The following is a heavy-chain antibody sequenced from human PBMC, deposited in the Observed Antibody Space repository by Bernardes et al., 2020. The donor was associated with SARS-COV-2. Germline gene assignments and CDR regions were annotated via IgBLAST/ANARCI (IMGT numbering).Heavy chain of an antibody. V-gene: IGHV4-59*01. Sequence: ETLSLTCTVSGDSITSNYWGWIRQPPGKGLEWIGDIYFTGRTNYNPSLKSRVTISVATSKKVFSLNLRSVAAADTAVYYCARGYAYYYDTTGNYPYVSFDVWGQGTTVNVSS. D-gene: IGHD3-22*01. CDR2: IYFTGRT. J-gene: IGHJ3*01. CDR1: GDSITSNY. CDR3: ARGYAYYYDTTGNYPYVSFDV.